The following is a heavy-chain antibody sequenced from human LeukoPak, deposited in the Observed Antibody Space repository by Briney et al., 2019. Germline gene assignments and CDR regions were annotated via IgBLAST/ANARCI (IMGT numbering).Heavy chain of an antibody. CDR1: GYTFTSYD. CDR3: AIRRDKGRGTDY. CDR2: MNPNSGNT. D-gene: IGHD1-26*01. J-gene: IGHJ4*02. Sequence: ASVKVSCKASGYTFTSYDSNWVRQATGQGLEWMGWMNPNSGNTGYEQKFQGRVSMTRNTSISTAYMELSSLRSEDTAVYYCAIRRDKGRGTDYWGQGTLVTVSS. V-gene: IGHV1-8*02.